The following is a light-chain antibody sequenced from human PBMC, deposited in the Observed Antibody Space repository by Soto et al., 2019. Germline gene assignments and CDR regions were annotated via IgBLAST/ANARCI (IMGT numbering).Light chain of an antibody. J-gene: IGKJ4*01. CDR1: QSVSSSY. V-gene: IGKV3-20*01. Sequence: EIVLTQSPGTLSLSPGERATLSCRASQSVSSSYLAWYQRKPGQAPRLLIHGASTRAAGISDRFSGSGFWTDFTLTISRLGPEDFAVYYCQQYGSLITFGGGTKVEIK. CDR3: QQYGSLIT. CDR2: GAS.